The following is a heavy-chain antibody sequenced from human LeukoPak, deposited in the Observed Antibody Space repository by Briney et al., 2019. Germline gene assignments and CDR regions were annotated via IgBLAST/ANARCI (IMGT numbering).Heavy chain of an antibody. J-gene: IGHJ3*02. CDR2: ISGSGGST. Sequence: GGSLRLSCAASGFTFSSYAMSWVRQAPGKGLEWVSAISGSGGSTYYADSVKGRFTISRDNSKNTLYLQMNSLRAEDTAVYYCAKDLVCDSSGYYTPGAFDIWGQGTMVTVSS. V-gene: IGHV3-23*01. CDR3: AKDLVCDSSGYYTPGAFDI. D-gene: IGHD3-22*01. CDR1: GFTFSSYA.